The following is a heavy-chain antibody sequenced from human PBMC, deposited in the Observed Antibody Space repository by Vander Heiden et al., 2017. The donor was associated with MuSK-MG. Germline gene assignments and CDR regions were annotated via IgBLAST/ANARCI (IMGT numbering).Heavy chain of an antibody. J-gene: IGHJ6*03. Sequence: QVQLQESGPGLVKPSETLSLTCTVSGGSISSYYWSWLRQPPGKGLEWIGYIYYSGSTNYNPSIKSRVTIAVDTSKNQFSLKLSSVTAADTAVYYCARDRDSGLAARPNYYMDVWGKGTTVTVSS. CDR3: ARDRDSGLAARPNYYMDV. CDR1: GGSISSYY. V-gene: IGHV4-59*01. D-gene: IGHD6-6*01. CDR2: IYYSGST.